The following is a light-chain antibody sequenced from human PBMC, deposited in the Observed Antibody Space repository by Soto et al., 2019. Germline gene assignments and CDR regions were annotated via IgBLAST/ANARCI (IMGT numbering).Light chain of an antibody. CDR3: TQETLFPRT. Sequence: EIVLTQAPLFSPVTLGQPASISCRSSQSLVHSDGNTYLSWIQQRPGQPPRLLIYRVSNRFSGVLDRFSGSGAGTDFTLRISRVEPEDVGVYYCTQETLFPRTFGQGTKVDIK. J-gene: IGKJ1*01. V-gene: IGKV2-24*01. CDR1: QSLVHSDGNTY. CDR2: RVS.